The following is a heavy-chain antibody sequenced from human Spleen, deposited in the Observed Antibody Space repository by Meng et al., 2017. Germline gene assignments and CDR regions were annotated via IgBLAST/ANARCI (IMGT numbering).Heavy chain of an antibody. D-gene: IGHD3-16*02. CDR2: VDPQDRQT. V-gene: IGHV1-69-2*01. J-gene: IGHJ4*02. Sequence: EVRLVQSGAEMKKPGAAVKISCKVSGYTFSDSYIHWVQQAPGKGLEWMGLVDPQDRQTIYAEKFQGRVTISADTSTDTAYMELSSLRSEDTAVYYCATFVLRPDWGQGTLVTVSS. CDR3: ATFVLRPD. CDR1: GYTFSDSY.